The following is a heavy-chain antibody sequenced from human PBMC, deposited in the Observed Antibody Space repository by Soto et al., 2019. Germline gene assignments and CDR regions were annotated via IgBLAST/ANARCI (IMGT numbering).Heavy chain of an antibody. CDR3: AREGKRVGYSYGTPKEYYGMDV. CDR2: IYYSGST. D-gene: IGHD5-18*01. CDR1: GGSISSYY. V-gene: IGHV4-59*01. J-gene: IGHJ6*02. Sequence: SETLSLTCTVSGGSISSYYWSWIRQPPGKGLEWIGYIYYSGSTNYNPSLKSRVTISVDTSKNQFSLKLSSVTAADTAVYYCAREGKRVGYSYGTPKEYYGMDVWGQGTTVTVSS.